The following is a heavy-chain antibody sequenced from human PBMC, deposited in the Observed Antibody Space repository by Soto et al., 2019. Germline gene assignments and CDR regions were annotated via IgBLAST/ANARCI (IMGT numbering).Heavy chain of an antibody. J-gene: IGHJ4*02. Sequence: QVQLVQSGAEVKKPGASVKVSCKASGYTFTSYGISWVRQAPGQGLEWMGWISAYSGSTKYAQKLQDRVTMTTDTSTNIAYMELRSLRSDDTAIYCCARGPPISCSGGNCYTHYFEYCGQGTLVTVSS. D-gene: IGHD2-15*01. CDR2: ISAYSGST. V-gene: IGHV1-18*01. CDR1: GYTFTSYG. CDR3: ARGPPISCSGGNCYTHYFEY.